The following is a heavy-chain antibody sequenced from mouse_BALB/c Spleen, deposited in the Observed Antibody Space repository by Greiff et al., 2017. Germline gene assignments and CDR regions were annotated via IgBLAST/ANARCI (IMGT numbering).Heavy chain of an antibody. CDR2: IYPGDGDT. D-gene: IGHD2-1*01. Sequence: QVQLKQSGAELARPGASVKLSCKATGYTFTSYWMQWVKQRPGQGLEWIGAIYPGDGDTRYTQKFKGKATLTADKSSSTAYMQLSSLASEDSAVYYCARLGNSHAMDYWGQGTSVTVSS. J-gene: IGHJ4*01. V-gene: IGHV1-87*01. CDR1: GYTFTSYW. CDR3: ARLGNSHAMDY.